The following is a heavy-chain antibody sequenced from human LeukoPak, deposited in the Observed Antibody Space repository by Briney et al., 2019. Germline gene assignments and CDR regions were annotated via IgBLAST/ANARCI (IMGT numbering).Heavy chain of an antibody. Sequence: SVKVSCKASGGTFSSYTISWVRQVPGQGLEWMGRIIPILGIANYAQKFQGRVTITADKSTSTAYMELSSLRSEDTAVYYCARNDYYDSSGYHYWFDPWGQGTLVTVSS. CDR1: GGTFSSYT. CDR2: IIPILGIA. V-gene: IGHV1-69*02. CDR3: ARNDYYDSSGYHYWFDP. D-gene: IGHD3-22*01. J-gene: IGHJ5*02.